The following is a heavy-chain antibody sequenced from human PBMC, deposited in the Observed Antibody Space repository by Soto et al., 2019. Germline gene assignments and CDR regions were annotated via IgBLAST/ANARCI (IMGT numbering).Heavy chain of an antibody. CDR2: ISWNSGSI. Sequence: EVQLVESGGGLVQPGRSLRLSCAASGFTFDDYAMHWVLQAPGKGLEWVSGISWNSGSIGYADSVKGRFTISRDNVKNSLNLQMNSLRAEDTALYYCAKAHSYSSSWYVGGFDYWGRGTLVTVSS. J-gene: IGHJ4*02. V-gene: IGHV3-9*01. CDR1: GFTFDDYA. CDR3: AKAHSYSSSWYVGGFDY. D-gene: IGHD6-13*01.